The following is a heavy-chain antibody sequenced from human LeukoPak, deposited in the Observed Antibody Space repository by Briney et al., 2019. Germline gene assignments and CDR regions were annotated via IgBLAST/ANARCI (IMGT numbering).Heavy chain of an antibody. D-gene: IGHD3-16*01. CDR1: GFTFDDYA. CDR2: ISWNSGSI. CDR3: AKGGGQLWLRFDY. Sequence: GRSLRLSCAASGFTFDDYAMHWVRQAPGKGLEGVSGISWNSGSIVYADSVKVRFTISRDNAKNSLYLQMNSLRAEDTALYYCAKGGGQLWLRFDYWGQGTLVTVSS. V-gene: IGHV3-9*01. J-gene: IGHJ4*02.